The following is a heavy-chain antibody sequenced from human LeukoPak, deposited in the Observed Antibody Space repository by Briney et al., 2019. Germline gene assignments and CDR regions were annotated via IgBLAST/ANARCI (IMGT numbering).Heavy chain of an antibody. Sequence: GGSLRLSCAASGFTFSSYAMNWVRRAPGKGLERVSAITGSGGRTYYADSVKGRFTISRDNSKNTLYLQMNSLRAEDTAIYYCAKEYTGTFSPFPSYFDNWGQGTLVTVSS. J-gene: IGHJ4*02. CDR1: GFTFSSYA. CDR2: ITGSGGRT. D-gene: IGHD1-26*01. CDR3: AKEYTGTFSPFPSYFDN. V-gene: IGHV3-23*01.